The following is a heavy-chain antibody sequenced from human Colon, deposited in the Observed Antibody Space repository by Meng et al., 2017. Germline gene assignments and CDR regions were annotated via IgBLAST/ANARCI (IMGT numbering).Heavy chain of an antibody. CDR2: VFYSGST. V-gene: IGHV4-31*03. CDR1: GGSISTGGHW. Sequence: QVQLQGSGPGLVKPSQTLSLTCIVSGGSISTGGHWWSWIRQHPGEGLEWIGYVFYSGSTQYNPSLKSRVSISVDTSKNQFSLKLYSMTAAGTAVYYCARDMSGGYYWFDPWGQGTLVTVSS. CDR3: ARDMSGGYYWFDP. J-gene: IGHJ5*02. D-gene: IGHD3-22*01.